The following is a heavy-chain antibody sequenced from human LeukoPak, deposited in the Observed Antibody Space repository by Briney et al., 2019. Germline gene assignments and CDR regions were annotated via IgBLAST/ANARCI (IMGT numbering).Heavy chain of an antibody. CDR1: GASIRSTHW. J-gene: IGHJ3*02. CDR3: ASPSGRQYADALDI. Sequence: SETLSLTCGVSGASIRSTHWRTWVRQPPGKGLEWIGEIYHNGNTEYNPSLSSRLLISVDKSKNQFSLKLTSVTAADTAMYYCASPSGRQYADALDIWGQGRMVIVSS. D-gene: IGHD1-26*01. V-gene: IGHV4-4*02. CDR2: IYHNGNT.